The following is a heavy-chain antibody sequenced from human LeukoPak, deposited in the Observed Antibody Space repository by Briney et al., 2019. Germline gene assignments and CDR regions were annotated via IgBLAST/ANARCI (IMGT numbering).Heavy chain of an antibody. D-gene: IGHD6-19*01. V-gene: IGHV3-7*01. CDR3: AKDAYTSGWGYFAY. Sequence: GGSLRLSCAASGFTFSSYWMSWVRQAPGKGLEWVANIKQDGSEKYYVDSVKGRFTISRDNAKNSLYLQMNSLRAEDTAVYYCAKDAYTSGWGYFAYWGQGTLVTVSS. CDR2: IKQDGSEK. CDR1: GFTFSSYW. J-gene: IGHJ4*02.